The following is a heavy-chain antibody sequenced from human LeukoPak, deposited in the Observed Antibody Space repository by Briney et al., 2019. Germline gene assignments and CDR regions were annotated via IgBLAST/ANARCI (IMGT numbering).Heavy chain of an antibody. Sequence: GGSLRLSCAASGFTFSSYSMNWVRQAPGKGLEWVSYISSSSSTIYYADSVKGRFTISRDNAKNSLYLQMNSLRAEDTAVYYCAKESRIRPPFNTIFGVVITPLDYWGQRTLVTVSS. CDR3: AKESRIRPPFNTIFGVVITPLDY. J-gene: IGHJ4*02. V-gene: IGHV3-48*01. CDR1: GFTFSSYS. D-gene: IGHD3-3*01. CDR2: ISSSSSTI.